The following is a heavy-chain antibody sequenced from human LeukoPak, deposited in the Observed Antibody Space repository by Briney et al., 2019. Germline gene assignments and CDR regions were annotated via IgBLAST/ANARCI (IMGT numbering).Heavy chain of an antibody. CDR3: AKDYPTYYYDSSGQLDY. D-gene: IGHD3-22*01. Sequence: GGSLRLSCAASGFTFSSYAMSWVRQAPGKGLEWVSAISGSGGSTYYADSVKGRFTISRDNSKNTLYLQMNSLRAEDTAVYYCAKDYPTYYYDSSGQLDYWGQGTLVTVSS. CDR2: ISGSGGST. CDR1: GFTFSSYA. V-gene: IGHV3-23*01. J-gene: IGHJ4*02.